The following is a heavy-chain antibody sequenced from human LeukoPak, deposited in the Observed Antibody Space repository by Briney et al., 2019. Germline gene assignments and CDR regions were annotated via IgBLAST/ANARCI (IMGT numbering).Heavy chain of an antibody. CDR2: LRSSGNGT. J-gene: IGHJ6*04. Sequence: PGGSLRLSCAASGFNFSSHWMHWVRQAPGKGLVWVSRLRSSGNGTTYADSVKGRFTISRDNAKNTLFLQMNSLRIEDTAVYYCVRGSEVRERSMDVWGKGTTVIVSP. CDR1: GFNFSSHW. CDR3: VRGSEVRERSMDV. D-gene: IGHD3-10*01. V-gene: IGHV3-74*03.